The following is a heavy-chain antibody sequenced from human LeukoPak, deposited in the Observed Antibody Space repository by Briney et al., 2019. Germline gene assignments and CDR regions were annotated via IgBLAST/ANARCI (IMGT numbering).Heavy chain of an antibody. CDR3: AKGLGYCSSTSCYATGAFDI. Sequence: GGSLRLSCAASGFTFDDYGMSWVRQAPGKGLEWVSGINWNGGSTGYADSVEGRFTISRDNAKNSLYLQMNSLRAEDTAVYYCAKGLGYCSSTSCYATGAFDIWGQGTMVTVSS. CDR2: INWNGGST. J-gene: IGHJ3*02. V-gene: IGHV3-20*04. D-gene: IGHD2-2*01. CDR1: GFTFDDYG.